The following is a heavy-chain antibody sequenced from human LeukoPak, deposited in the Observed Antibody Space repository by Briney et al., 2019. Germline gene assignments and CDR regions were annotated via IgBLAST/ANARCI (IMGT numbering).Heavy chain of an antibody. CDR1: GFTFSSYA. Sequence: GGSLRLSCAASGFTFSSYAMSWVRQAPGKGLEWVSAISGSGGSTYYAGSVKGRFTISRDNSKNTLYLQMNSLRAEDTAVYYCAKDRYSSSWYSDYWGREPWSPSPQ. D-gene: IGHD6-13*01. CDR3: AKDRYSSSWYSDY. V-gene: IGHV3-23*01. J-gene: IGHJ4*02. CDR2: ISGSGGST.